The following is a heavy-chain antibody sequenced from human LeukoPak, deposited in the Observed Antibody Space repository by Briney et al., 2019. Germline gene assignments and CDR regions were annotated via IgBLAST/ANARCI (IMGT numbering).Heavy chain of an antibody. Sequence: ASVTVSCKASGYTFTSYYMHWVRQAPGQGLEWMGMINPSGETTNYAQNFQGRVTLTRDTSTSTVYMELSSLRSEDTAVYYCARISPPGYWGQGTLVTVSS. D-gene: IGHD3-16*01. CDR2: INPSGETT. V-gene: IGHV1-46*01. CDR3: ARISPPGY. CDR1: GYTFTSYY. J-gene: IGHJ4*02.